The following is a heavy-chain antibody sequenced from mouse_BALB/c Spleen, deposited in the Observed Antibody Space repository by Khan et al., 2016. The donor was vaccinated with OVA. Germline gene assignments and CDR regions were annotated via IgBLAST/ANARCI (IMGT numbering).Heavy chain of an antibody. Sequence: EVRLVESGGGLVKPGGSLKLSCAASGFTFSTFASSWVRQTPEKRLEWVATISSDGDYTYYPDNVTGRFTISRDNAKNTLYLQMSSLRSEDTAMYYCARSPYGNFAYWGQGTLVTVSA. V-gene: IGHV5-9-1*01. CDR1: GFTFSTFA. D-gene: IGHD2-1*01. CDR3: ARSPYGNFAY. J-gene: IGHJ3*01. CDR2: ISSDGDYT.